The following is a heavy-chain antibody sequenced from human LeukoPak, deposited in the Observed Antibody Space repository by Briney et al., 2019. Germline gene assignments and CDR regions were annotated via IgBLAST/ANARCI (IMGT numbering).Heavy chain of an antibody. D-gene: IGHD3-9*01. CDR3: ARDPRNYDILTGRDY. CDR2: MNPNSGNT. Sequence: GASVKVSCKASGYTFTSYDINWVRQATGQGLEWMGWMNPNSGNTGYAQKLQGRVTMTTDTSTSTAYMELRSLRSDDTAVYYCARDPRNYDILTGRDYWGQGTLVTVSS. V-gene: IGHV1-8*02. CDR1: GYTFTSYD. J-gene: IGHJ4*02.